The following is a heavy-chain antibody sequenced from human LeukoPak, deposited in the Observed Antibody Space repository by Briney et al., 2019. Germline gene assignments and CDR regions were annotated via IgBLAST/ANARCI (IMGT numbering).Heavy chain of an antibody. D-gene: IGHD5-24*01. Sequence: GGSLRLSCTASGFTFSSYWIHWVRQAPGKGLVWVSRINSDGGSTSYADSVKGRFTISRDNAKNTPYLQMNSLRAEDTAVYYCARRIQGMAPYYFDYWGQGTLVTVSS. J-gene: IGHJ4*02. CDR1: GFTFSSYW. V-gene: IGHV3-74*01. CDR2: INSDGGST. CDR3: ARRIQGMAPYYFDY.